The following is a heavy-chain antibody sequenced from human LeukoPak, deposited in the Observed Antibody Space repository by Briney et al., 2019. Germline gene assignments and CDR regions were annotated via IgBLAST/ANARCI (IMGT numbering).Heavy chain of an antibody. V-gene: IGHV1-2*02. J-gene: IGHJ3*02. Sequence: ASVKVSCKASGYIFTGYYMHWVRQAPGQGLEWMGWINPNSGGTNYAQKFQGRVTMTRDTSISTAYMELSRLRSDDTAVYYCASTKLLRGAFDIWGQGTMVTVSS. CDR2: INPNSGGT. CDR1: GYIFTGYY. CDR3: ASTKLLRGAFDI. D-gene: IGHD3-10*01.